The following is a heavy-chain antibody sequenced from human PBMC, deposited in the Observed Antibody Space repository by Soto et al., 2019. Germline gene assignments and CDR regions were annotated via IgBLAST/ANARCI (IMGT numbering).Heavy chain of an antibody. Sequence: QVQLVQSGGGVVQPGRSLRLSCETSGFRFRDYGMHWVSKAPGKGLEWVAVIWHDGSNKHYADSVKGRFTVSRDNSKSTLFLQMDTLRAEDTAVYYCARAPSAAGTVGFDFWGQGTPVTVSS. CDR1: GFRFRDYG. D-gene: IGHD1-1*01. J-gene: IGHJ4*02. CDR2: IWHDGSNK. V-gene: IGHV3-33*01. CDR3: ARAPSAAGTVGFDF.